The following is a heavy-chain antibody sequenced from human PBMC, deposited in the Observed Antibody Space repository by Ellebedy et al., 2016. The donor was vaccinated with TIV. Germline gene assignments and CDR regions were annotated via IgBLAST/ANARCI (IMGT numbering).Heavy chain of an antibody. CDR1: GFTFNSYS. J-gene: IGHJ5*02. Sequence: GESLKISCAGSGFTFNSYSMNWVRQAPGKGLEWISYISKSDTTYYADSVRGRFTISRDNAKRSLYLQMNSLRLEDTAVYYCARDAMIWIFDPWGQGTLVTVSS. V-gene: IGHV3-48*01. D-gene: IGHD3-22*01. CDR3: ARDAMIWIFDP. CDR2: ISKSDTT.